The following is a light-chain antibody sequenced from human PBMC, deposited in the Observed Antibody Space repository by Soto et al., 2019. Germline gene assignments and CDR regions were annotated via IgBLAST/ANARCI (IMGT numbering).Light chain of an antibody. CDR1: QIISSW. V-gene: IGKV1-5*03. Sequence: DIQMTQSPSTLSASVGDRVTITCRASQIISSWLAWYQQKPGKAPKLLIYKASTLKSGVPSGFSGSGSGTEFTLTISSLQPDDFATYYCHQYNSYPWTFGQGTKVEIK. CDR2: KAS. CDR3: HQYNSYPWT. J-gene: IGKJ1*01.